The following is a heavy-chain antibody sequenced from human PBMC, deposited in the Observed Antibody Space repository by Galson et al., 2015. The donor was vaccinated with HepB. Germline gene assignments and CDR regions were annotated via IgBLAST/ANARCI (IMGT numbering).Heavy chain of an antibody. D-gene: IGHD2-21*02. CDR2: IRSKAYGGTT. J-gene: IGHJ2*01. V-gene: IGHV3-49*04. CDR3: GVYCGGDCYSPDWYFDL. CDR1: GFTFGDYA. Sequence: SLRLSCAASGFTFGDYAMSWVRQAPGKGLEWVGFIRSKAYGGTTEYAASVKGRFTISRDDSKSIAYLQMNSLKTEDTAVYYCGVYCGGDCYSPDWYFDLWGRGTLVTVSS.